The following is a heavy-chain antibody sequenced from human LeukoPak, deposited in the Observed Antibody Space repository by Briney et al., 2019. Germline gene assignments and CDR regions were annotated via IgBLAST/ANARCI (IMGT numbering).Heavy chain of an antibody. CDR3: ARDTPYSSSWYVGNYYYYGMDV. Sequence: GTLSLTCAVSGGSISSSNWWSWVRQPPGKGLEWIGEIYHSGSTNYNPSLKSRVTISVDKSKNQFSLKLSSVTAADTAVYYCARDTPYSSSWYVGNYYYYGMDVWGQGTTVTVSS. CDR2: IYHSGST. J-gene: IGHJ6*02. CDR1: GGSISSSNW. V-gene: IGHV4-4*02. D-gene: IGHD6-13*01.